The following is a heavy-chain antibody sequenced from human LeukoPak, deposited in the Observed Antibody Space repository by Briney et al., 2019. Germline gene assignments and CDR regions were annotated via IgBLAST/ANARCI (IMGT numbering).Heavy chain of an antibody. V-gene: IGHV4-39*07. Sequence: PSETLSLTCTVSGGSISNTAYYWGWIRQPPGKGLQWIGSIHHSGSTYYNPSLKSRVTISVDTSKNQFSLKLSSVTAADTAVYYCARTSSSGLVGGYYFDYWGQGTLVTVSS. CDR2: IHHSGST. CDR3: ARTSSSGLVGGYYFDY. D-gene: IGHD6-19*01. J-gene: IGHJ4*02. CDR1: GGSISNTAYY.